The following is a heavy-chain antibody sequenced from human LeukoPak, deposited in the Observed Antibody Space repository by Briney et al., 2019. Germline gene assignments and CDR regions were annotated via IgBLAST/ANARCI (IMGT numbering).Heavy chain of an antibody. CDR3: ARSYDSSGYCFDY. CDR2: INHSGST. V-gene: IGHV4-34*01. J-gene: IGHJ4*02. CDR1: GGSFSGYY. D-gene: IGHD3-22*01. Sequence: SETLSLTCAAYGGSFSGYYWSWIRQPPGKGLEWIGEINHSGSTNYNPSLKSRVTISVDTSKSQFSLKLSSVTAADTAVYYCARSYDSSGYCFDYWGQGTLVTVSS.